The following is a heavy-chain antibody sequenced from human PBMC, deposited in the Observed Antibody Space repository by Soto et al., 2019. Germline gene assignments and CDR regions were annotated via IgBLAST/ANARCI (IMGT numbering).Heavy chain of an antibody. Sequence: QVQLVQSGAEVKKSGASVKVSCKPSGYSFSDYFIQWVRQAPGQGLEWVAWINPKTAATNYAKKFQGRVSLTWDTSSTTAYMELTRLRRDDTAVYYCARIKWGLNYYNGMDVWGQRTTVIVSS. D-gene: IGHD1-26*01. CDR2: INPKTAAT. V-gene: IGHV1-2*02. J-gene: IGHJ6*02. CDR3: ARIKWGLNYYNGMDV. CDR1: GYSFSDYF.